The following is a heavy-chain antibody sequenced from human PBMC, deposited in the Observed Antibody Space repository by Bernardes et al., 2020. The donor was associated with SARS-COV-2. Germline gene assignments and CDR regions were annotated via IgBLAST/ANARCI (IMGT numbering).Heavy chain of an antibody. CDR3: ARGNGDYDYYYYYGMDV. D-gene: IGHD4-17*01. J-gene: IGHJ6*02. CDR2: IWYDGSNK. Sequence: GGSLRLSCAASGFTFNTYAMHWVRQVPGKGLEWVAVIWYDGSNKYYADSVKGRFTISRDNSNNTLYLQMNSLRAEDTAVYYCARGNGDYDYYYYYGMDVWGQGTTVTVSS. CDR1: GFTFNTYA. V-gene: IGHV3-33*01.